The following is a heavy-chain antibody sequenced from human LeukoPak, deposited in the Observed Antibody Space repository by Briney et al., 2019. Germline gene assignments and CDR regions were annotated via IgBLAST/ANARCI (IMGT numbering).Heavy chain of an antibody. J-gene: IGHJ4*02. D-gene: IGHD3-22*01. CDR1: GGSISSYY. Sequence: SETLSLTCTVSGGSISSYYWSWIRQPPGKGLEWIGYIYYSGSTNYNPSLKSRVTISVDSSKNQFSLKLSSVTAADTAVYYCARGQIPLLWYYYDSSGYYYDYWGQGTLVTVSS. CDR2: IYYSGST. V-gene: IGHV4-59*12. CDR3: ARGQIPLLWYYYDSSGYYYDY.